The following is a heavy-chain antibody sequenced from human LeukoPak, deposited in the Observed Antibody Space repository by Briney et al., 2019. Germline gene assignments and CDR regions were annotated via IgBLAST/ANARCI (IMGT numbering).Heavy chain of an antibody. D-gene: IGHD2-2*02. J-gene: IGHJ4*02. CDR1: GGTFSSNA. CDR2: IIPIFGTA. Sequence: GSSVKVSWKASGGTFSSNAISRVRQAPGQGLEWMGGIIPIFGTANYAQKFQGRVTITTDESTSTAYMELSSLRSEDTAVYYCARAVVPAAIRLDYWGQGTLVTASS. CDR3: ARAVVPAAIRLDY. V-gene: IGHV1-69*05.